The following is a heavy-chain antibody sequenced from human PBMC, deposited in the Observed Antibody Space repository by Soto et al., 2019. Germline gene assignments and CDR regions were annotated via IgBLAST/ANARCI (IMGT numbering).Heavy chain of an antibody. J-gene: IGHJ4*02. Sequence: EVQLVESGGGLVQPGGSLRLSCAASGFTFSSYWMSWVRQAPGKGLEWVANIKQDGSEKYYVDSVKGRFTISGDNAKNSLYLQMNSLRAEDTAVYYCAREIVEWLVRGPAKDWGQGTLVTVSS. D-gene: IGHD6-19*01. CDR2: IKQDGSEK. CDR1: GFTFSSYW. CDR3: AREIVEWLVRGPAKD. V-gene: IGHV3-7*05.